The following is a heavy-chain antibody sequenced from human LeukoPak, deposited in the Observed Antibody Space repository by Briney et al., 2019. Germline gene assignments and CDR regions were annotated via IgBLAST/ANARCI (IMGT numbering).Heavy chain of an antibody. V-gene: IGHV1-69*04. CDR3: ARSSIVVVPAARGFDP. D-gene: IGHD2-2*01. Sequence: SVKVSCKASGGTFSSYAISWVRQAPGQGLEWMGRIIPILGIANYAQKFQGRVTITADKSTSTAYMELRSLRSDDTAVYYCARSSIVVVPAARGFDPWGQGTLVTVSS. CDR2: IIPILGIA. J-gene: IGHJ5*02. CDR1: GGTFSSYA.